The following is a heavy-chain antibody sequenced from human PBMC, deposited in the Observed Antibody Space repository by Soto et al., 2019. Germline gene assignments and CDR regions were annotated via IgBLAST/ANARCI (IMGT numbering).Heavy chain of an antibody. CDR1: GFTFGDYA. CDR3: TRDYDILTGPANYFDY. D-gene: IGHD3-9*01. J-gene: IGHJ4*02. V-gene: IGHV3-49*03. Sequence: GGSLRLSCTASGFTFGDYAMSWFRQAPGKGLEWVGFIRSKAYGGTTEYAASVKGRFTISRDDSKSIAYLQMNSLKTEDTAVYYCTRDYDILTGPANYFDYWGQGTLVTVSS. CDR2: IRSKAYGGTT.